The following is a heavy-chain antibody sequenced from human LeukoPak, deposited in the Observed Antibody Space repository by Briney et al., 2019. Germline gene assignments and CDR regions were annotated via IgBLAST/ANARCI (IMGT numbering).Heavy chain of an antibody. Sequence: VKPGGSLRLSCAASGFTFSSYSMNWVRQAPGKGLEWVSSISSSSSYIYYADSVKGRFTISRDNSKNTLYLQMNSLRAEDTAVYYCAKGEVSSDSQAFDYWGQGTLVTVSS. V-gene: IGHV3-21*04. CDR2: ISSSSSYI. J-gene: IGHJ4*02. CDR1: GFTFSSYS. D-gene: IGHD3-22*01. CDR3: AKGEVSSDSQAFDY.